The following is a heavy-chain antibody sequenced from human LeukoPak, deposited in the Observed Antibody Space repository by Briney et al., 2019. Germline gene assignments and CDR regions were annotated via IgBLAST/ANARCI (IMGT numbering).Heavy chain of an antibody. CDR1: GASISSDDYF. Sequence: SETLSLTCTVSGASISSDDYFWGWIRQPPGKGLEWIAIIYYSGNTYYNPSLSGRVTISADSSKNQFSLRLRSVTAADAAVYFCARTRGRVSKTDFDSWGQGTLVTVSS. D-gene: IGHD5/OR15-5a*01. CDR2: IYYSGNT. CDR3: ARTRGRVSKTDFDS. J-gene: IGHJ4*02. V-gene: IGHV4-39*07.